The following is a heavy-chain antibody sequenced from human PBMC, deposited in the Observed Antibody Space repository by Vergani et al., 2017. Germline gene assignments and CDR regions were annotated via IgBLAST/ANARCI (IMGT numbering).Heavy chain of an antibody. CDR3: ARDVSEWELSGGFDP. CDR2: ISYDGSNK. Sequence: QVQLVESGGGVVQPGRSLRLSCAASGFTFSSYAMHWVRQAPGKGLEWVAVISYDGSNKYYADSVKGRFTISRDNSKNTLYLQMNSLRAEDTAVYYCARDVSEWELSGGFDPWGQGTLVTVSS. D-gene: IGHD1-26*01. J-gene: IGHJ5*02. CDR1: GFTFSSYA. V-gene: IGHV3-30*04.